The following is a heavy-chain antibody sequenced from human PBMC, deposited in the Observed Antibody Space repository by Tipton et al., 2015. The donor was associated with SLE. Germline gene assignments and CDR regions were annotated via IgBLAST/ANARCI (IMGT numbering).Heavy chain of an antibody. V-gene: IGHV3-48*01. CDR3: ASSYYYDSSGY. Sequence: SLRLSCAASGFTFSSYSMNWVRQAPGKGLEWVSYISSSSSTIYYADSVKGRFTTSRDNAKNSLYLQMNSLRAEDTAVYYCASSYYYDSSGYWGQGTLVTVSS. D-gene: IGHD3-22*01. CDR2: ISSSSSTI. CDR1: GFTFSSYS. J-gene: IGHJ4*02.